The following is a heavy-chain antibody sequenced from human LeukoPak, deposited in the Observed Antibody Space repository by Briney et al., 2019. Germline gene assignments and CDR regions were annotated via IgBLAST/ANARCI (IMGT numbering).Heavy chain of an antibody. Sequence: SETLSLTCTVSGGSISSDYWSWIRQPPGKGLEWIGYIYYSGSTNYNPSLKSRVSISIDTSKNQFSLKLRSATAADTAVYYCARYYYDSSGYYYVLDYWGQGTLVTVSS. CDR2: IYYSGST. J-gene: IGHJ4*02. CDR3: ARYYYDSSGYYYVLDY. CDR1: GGSISSDY. D-gene: IGHD3-22*01. V-gene: IGHV4-59*01.